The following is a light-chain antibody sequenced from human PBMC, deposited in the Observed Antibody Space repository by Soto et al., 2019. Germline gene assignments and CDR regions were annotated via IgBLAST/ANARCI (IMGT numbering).Light chain of an antibody. CDR2: DAY. CDR1: QSVSSY. J-gene: IGKJ5*01. Sequence: EIVLTQSPATLSLSPGERATLSCRASQSVSSYLAWYQQKPGQAPRLLIYDAYNRATGIPARFSGSGSGKDFTLTISSLEPEDFSVYYCQQRSNWITFGQGTRLEIK. V-gene: IGKV3-11*01. CDR3: QQRSNWIT.